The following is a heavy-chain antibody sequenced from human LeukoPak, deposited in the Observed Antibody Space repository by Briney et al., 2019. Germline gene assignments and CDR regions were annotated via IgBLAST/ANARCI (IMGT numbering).Heavy chain of an antibody. CDR2: IIPIFGTA. CDR3: ARPGYDILTGYYGNWFDP. J-gene: IGHJ5*02. Sequence: GSSVNVSCKASGGTFSSYAISWVRQAPGQGLEWMGGIIPIFGTANYAQKFQGRVTITADESTSTAYMELSSLRSEDTAVYYCARPGYDILTGYYGNWFDPWGQGTLVTVSS. D-gene: IGHD3-9*01. CDR1: GGTFSSYA. V-gene: IGHV1-69*01.